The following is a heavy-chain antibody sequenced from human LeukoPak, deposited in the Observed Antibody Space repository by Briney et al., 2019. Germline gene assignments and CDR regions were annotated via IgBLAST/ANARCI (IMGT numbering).Heavy chain of an antibody. CDR3: ARGGSGYRASYYYYGMDV. V-gene: IGHV4-34*01. D-gene: IGHD5-12*01. CDR2: INHSGST. CDR1: GGSFSGYY. Sequence: SETLSLTCAVYGGSFSGYYWSWIRQPPGRGLEWIGEINHSGSTNYNPSLKSRVTISVDTSKNQFSLKLSSVTAADTAVHYCARGGSGYRASYYYYGMDVWGQGTTVTVSS. J-gene: IGHJ6*02.